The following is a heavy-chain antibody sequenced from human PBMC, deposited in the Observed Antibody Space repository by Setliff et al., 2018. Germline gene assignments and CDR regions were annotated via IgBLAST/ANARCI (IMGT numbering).Heavy chain of an antibody. CDR1: GFSLNNSGVG. V-gene: IGHV2-26*01. CDR3: ARIGTSSVLYGMDV. D-gene: IGHD3-22*01. J-gene: IGHJ6*02. Sequence: SGPTLVNPTQTLTLTCTFSGFSLNNSGVGVGWIRQPPGKALEWLATIFSMDQKSYSTSLESRLLISKDTSATQVVLMMTNMNPADTGTYYCARIGTSSVLYGMDVWGQGTTVTVSS. CDR2: IFSMDQK.